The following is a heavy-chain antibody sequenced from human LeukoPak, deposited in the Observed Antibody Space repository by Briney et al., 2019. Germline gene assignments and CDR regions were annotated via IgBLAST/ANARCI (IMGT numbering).Heavy chain of an antibody. Sequence: GGSLRLSCAASGFTFNSYWMSWVRQAPGKGLEWVANIKQDGSEKYYADSVKGRFTISRDNAKNSLYLQMNSLRAEDTAVYYCARAGPGYSGYDAYYFDYWGQGTLVTVST. D-gene: IGHD5-12*01. V-gene: IGHV3-7*01. J-gene: IGHJ4*02. CDR2: IKQDGSEK. CDR1: GFTFNSYW. CDR3: ARAGPGYSGYDAYYFDY.